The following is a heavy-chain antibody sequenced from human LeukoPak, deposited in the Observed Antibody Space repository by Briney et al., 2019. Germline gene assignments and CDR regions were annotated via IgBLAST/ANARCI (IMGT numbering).Heavy chain of an antibody. CDR1: GGSISSSSYY. D-gene: IGHD3-22*01. CDR2: INHSGST. V-gene: IGHV4-39*07. Sequence: SETLSLTCTVSGGSISSSSYYWGWIRQPPGKGLEWIGEINHSGSTNYNPSLKSRVTISVDTSKNQFSLKLSSVTAADTAVYYCASVYDSSGGHPDYWGQGTLVTVSS. J-gene: IGHJ4*02. CDR3: ASVYDSSGGHPDY.